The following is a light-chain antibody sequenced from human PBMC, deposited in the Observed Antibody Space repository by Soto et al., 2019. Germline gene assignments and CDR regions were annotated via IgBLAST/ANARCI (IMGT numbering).Light chain of an antibody. J-gene: IGLJ2*01. V-gene: IGLV1-40*01. CDR1: SSNIGAGYA. CDR2: GNS. Sequence: QSVLTQPPSVSGSPGQRVTISCTGSSSNIGAGYAVHWYQQLPGTAPKLLIYGNSNRPSGVPVRFSGSKSGTSASLAITGLQAEDEADYYCQSYDSSLSAVVFGGGTKLTVL. CDR3: QSYDSSLSAVV.